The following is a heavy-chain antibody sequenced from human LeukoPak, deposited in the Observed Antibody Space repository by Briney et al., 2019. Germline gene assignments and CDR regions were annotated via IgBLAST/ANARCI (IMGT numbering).Heavy chain of an antibody. CDR2: IYYSGST. D-gene: IGHD2-2*01. CDR1: GGSISSGGYY. J-gene: IGHJ5*02. Sequence: SQTLSLTCTVSGGSISSGGYYWSWIRQHPGKGLEWIGYIYYSGSTYYNPSLKSRVTISVDTSKNQFSLKLSSVTAADAAVYYCASQGSYCSSTSCLRWFDPWGQGTLVTVSS. CDR3: ASQGSYCSSTSCLRWFDP. V-gene: IGHV4-31*03.